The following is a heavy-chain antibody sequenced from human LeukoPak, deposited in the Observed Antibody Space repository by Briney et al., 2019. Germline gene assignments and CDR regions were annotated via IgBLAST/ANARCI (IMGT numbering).Heavy chain of an antibody. CDR2: LRSKANNYAT. Sequence: GGSLRLSCAASGLIFSGSAMHWVRQAPGKGLEWVGRLRSKANNYATGYSTSVIGRFTISRDDSKSTRYLEMNNLKIEDTGVYFCTSQAGYSSTWEIWGQGTLVTVSS. J-gene: IGHJ1*01. CDR1: GLIFSGSA. D-gene: IGHD6-13*01. CDR3: TSQAGYSSTWEI. V-gene: IGHV3-73*01.